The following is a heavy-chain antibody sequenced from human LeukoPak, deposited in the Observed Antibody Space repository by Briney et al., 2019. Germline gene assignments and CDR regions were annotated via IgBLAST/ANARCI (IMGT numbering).Heavy chain of an antibody. D-gene: IGHD6-19*01. CDR2: INHSGST. CDR1: GGSFSGYY. CDR3: ARGSSSGWVGDAFDN. V-gene: IGHV4-34*01. Sequence: PSETLSLTCAVYGGSFSGYYWSWIRQPPGKGLERIGEINHSGSTNYNPSLKSRVTISVDTSNNQFSLKLSSVTAADTAVYYCARGSSSGWVGDAFDNWGQGTMVTVSS. J-gene: IGHJ3*02.